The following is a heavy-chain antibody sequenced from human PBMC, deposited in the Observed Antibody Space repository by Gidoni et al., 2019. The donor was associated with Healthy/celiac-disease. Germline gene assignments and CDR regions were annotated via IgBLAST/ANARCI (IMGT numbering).Heavy chain of an antibody. J-gene: IGHJ3*02. D-gene: IGHD3-10*01. V-gene: IGHV4-39*07. CDR1: GGSLSSRSYY. CDR3: ARVIRRFGELTDAFDI. Sequence: QLQLQESGPGLVKPSETLSLTCTVSGGSLSSRSYYWGWIRQPPGKGLEVIGGICYSGSTYYNPSLKSRVTISVDTSKNQFSLKLSSVTAADTAVYYCARVIRRFGELTDAFDIWGQGTMVTVSS. CDR2: ICYSGST.